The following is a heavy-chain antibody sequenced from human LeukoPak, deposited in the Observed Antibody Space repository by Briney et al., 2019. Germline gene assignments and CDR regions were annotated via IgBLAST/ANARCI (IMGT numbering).Heavy chain of an antibody. D-gene: IGHD2-21*01. J-gene: IGHJ4*02. V-gene: IGHV4-59*08. Sequence: PSETLSLICTVSGGSIFSYYWSWIRQPPGKGLEWMGYIYYSGSTNYNPSLKSRVTISVDTSKNQFSLRVSSVTAADTAVYYCARHLNNCGDDCYIFDYWGQRTLVTVSS. CDR3: ARHLNNCGDDCYIFDY. CDR2: IYYSGST. CDR1: GGSIFSYY.